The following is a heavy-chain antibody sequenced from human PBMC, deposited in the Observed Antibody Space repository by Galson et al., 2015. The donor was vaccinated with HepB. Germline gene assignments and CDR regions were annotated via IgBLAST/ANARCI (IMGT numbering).Heavy chain of an antibody. D-gene: IGHD6-19*01. V-gene: IGHV3-30*18. CDR2: ISYDGSNK. CDR3: ANSEAVAGPFDY. CDR1: GFTFSSYG. Sequence: SLRLSCAASGFTFSSYGMHWVRQAPGKGLEWVAVISYDGSNKYYADSVKGRFTISRDNSKNTLYLQMNSLRAEDTAVYYCANSEAVAGPFDYWGQGTLVTVSS. J-gene: IGHJ4*02.